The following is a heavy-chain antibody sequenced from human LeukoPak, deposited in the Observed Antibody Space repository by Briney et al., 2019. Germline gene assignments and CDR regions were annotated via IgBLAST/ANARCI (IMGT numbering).Heavy chain of an antibody. CDR2: ILVGSSNT. J-gene: IGHJ4*02. D-gene: IGHD2-2*01. CDR1: GFTFTSTA. Sequence: ASVKVSCEASGFTFTSTAVQWVRQARGQRLEWIGWILVGSSNTNYAQMFQERVTLTWDVSTSTAYMVLSSLRSEDTAIYYCASDPPYTSSSAWWGQGTLVTVSS. V-gene: IGHV1-58*01. CDR3: ASDPPYTSSSAW.